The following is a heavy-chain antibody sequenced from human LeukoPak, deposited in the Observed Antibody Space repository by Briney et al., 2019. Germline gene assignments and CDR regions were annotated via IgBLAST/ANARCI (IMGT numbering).Heavy chain of an antibody. V-gene: IGHV3-21*01. CDR1: GFIFTTYS. D-gene: IGHD5-24*01. Sequence: GGSLRLSCAASGFIFTTYSMNWVRQAPGKGLEWVSAISSSSDYIFYADSVKGRFTISRDNAKDSLYLQMNNLRAEDTAVYYCASNRGDVGTYFDYWGQGALVAVSS. CDR3: ASNRGDVGTYFDY. J-gene: IGHJ4*02. CDR2: ISSSSDYI.